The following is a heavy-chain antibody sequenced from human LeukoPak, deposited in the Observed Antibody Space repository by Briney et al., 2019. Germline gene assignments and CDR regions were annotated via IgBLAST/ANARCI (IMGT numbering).Heavy chain of an antibody. CDR3: ARGTMVRGANDY. V-gene: IGHV4-39*01. Sequence: SETLSLTCTVSGGSISSSSYYWGWIRQPPGKGLEWIGGIYYSGSTYYNPSLKSRITISVDTSKNQFSLKLSSVTAADTAVYYCARGTMVRGANDYWGQGTLVTVSS. J-gene: IGHJ4*02. D-gene: IGHD3-10*01. CDR1: GGSISSSSYY. CDR2: IYYSGST.